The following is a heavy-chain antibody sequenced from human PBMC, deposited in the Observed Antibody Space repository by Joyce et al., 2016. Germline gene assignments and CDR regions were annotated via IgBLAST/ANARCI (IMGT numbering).Heavy chain of an antibody. D-gene: IGHD2-2*01. CDR3: AKDDCSSASCYFDY. Sequence: QVQLVESGGGVVQPGRSLRLSCAASGFIFSSYGMHWVRPATEKGMEWVAIISDDGSNKYYADSMKGRFTISRDNSKNTLYLQMNSLRAEDTAVYYCAKDDCSSASCYFDYWGQGTLVTVSS. V-gene: IGHV3-30*18. J-gene: IGHJ4*02. CDR2: ISDDGSNK. CDR1: GFIFSSYG.